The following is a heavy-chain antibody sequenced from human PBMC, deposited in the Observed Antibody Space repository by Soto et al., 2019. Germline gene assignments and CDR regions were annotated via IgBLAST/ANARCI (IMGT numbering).Heavy chain of an antibody. CDR3: ARAGITIFGVVNWFDP. CDR1: GGSVSSGSYY. Sequence: SETLSLTCTVSGGSVSSGSYYWSWIRQPPGKGLEWIGYIYYSGSTNYNPSLKSRVTISVDTSKNQFSLKLSSVTAADTAVYYCARAGITIFGVVNWFDPWGQGTLVTVSS. CDR2: IYYSGST. D-gene: IGHD3-3*01. J-gene: IGHJ5*02. V-gene: IGHV4-61*01.